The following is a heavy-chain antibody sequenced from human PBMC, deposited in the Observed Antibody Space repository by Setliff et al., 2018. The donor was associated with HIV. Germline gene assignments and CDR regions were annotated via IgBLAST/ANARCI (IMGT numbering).Heavy chain of an antibody. D-gene: IGHD4-17*01. CDR3: AKGAGFYGDYTFDY. J-gene: IGHJ4*02. V-gene: IGHV4-59*11. CDR1: GASISSHY. Sequence: SETLSLTCTVSGASISSHYWSWIRQSPGRELEWIGYIYSTGSTNYNPSLQSRVSISMDASKNKFSLKVTSVTSADTAVYSCAKGAGFYGDYTFDYWGQGHLVTVSS. CDR2: IYSTGST.